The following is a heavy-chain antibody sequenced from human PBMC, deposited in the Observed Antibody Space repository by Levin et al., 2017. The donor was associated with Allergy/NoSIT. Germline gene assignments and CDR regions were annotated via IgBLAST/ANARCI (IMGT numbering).Heavy chain of an antibody. J-gene: IGHJ3*02. V-gene: IGHV3-72*01. CDR2: IRNIANSYTT. CDR1: GFIFSDHY. CDR3: ARRIVTTGGSESFDI. D-gene: IGHD5-12*01. Sequence: GESLKISCAASGFIFSDHYMDWVRQAPGKGLEWVGRIRNIANSYTTEYAASVKGRFTISRDDSKSSLSLQMNSLKTEDTAVYYCARRIVTTGGSESFDIWGQGTMVTVSS.